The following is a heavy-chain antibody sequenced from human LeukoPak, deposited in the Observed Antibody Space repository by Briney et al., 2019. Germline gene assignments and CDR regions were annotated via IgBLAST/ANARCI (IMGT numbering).Heavy chain of an antibody. V-gene: IGHV4-39*01. CDR1: GGSISSTSYY. CDR2: VYYSGTT. CDR3: ASQGGCSGGSCFSRIDS. D-gene: IGHD2-15*01. J-gene: IGHJ4*02. Sequence: PSETLSLTCSVSGGSISSTSYYWGWIRQPPGTGLEWIGSVYYSGTTYYNPSLNSRVNISVDTSKNQFSLKLSSVTAADTAVYYCASQGGCSGGSCFSRIDSWGQGTLVTVSS.